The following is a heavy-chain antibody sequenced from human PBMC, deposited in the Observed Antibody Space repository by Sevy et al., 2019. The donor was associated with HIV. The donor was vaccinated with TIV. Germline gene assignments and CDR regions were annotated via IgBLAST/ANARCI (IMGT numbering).Heavy chain of an antibody. D-gene: IGHD2-2*01. V-gene: IGHV4-39*01. CDR3: ARQDLPNWFDP. Sequence: SETLSLTCTVSGGSISSSSYYWGWIRQPPGKGLEWIGSIDYSGSTYYNPSLKSRVTISVDTSKNQFSLKLSSVTAADTAVYYCARQDLPNWFDPWGQGTLVTVSS. CDR2: IDYSGST. CDR1: GGSISSSSYY. J-gene: IGHJ5*02.